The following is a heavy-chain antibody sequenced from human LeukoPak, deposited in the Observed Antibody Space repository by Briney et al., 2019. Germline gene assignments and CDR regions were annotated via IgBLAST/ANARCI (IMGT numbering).Heavy chain of an antibody. CDR2: INHSGST. Sequence: SETLSLTCAVYGGSFSGYYWSWIRQPPGKGLEWIGEINHSGSTNYNPSLKSRVTISVDTSKNQFSLKLSSVTAADTAVYYCARKRWLQYGYWGQGTLVTVPS. J-gene: IGHJ4*02. CDR3: ARKRWLQYGY. CDR1: GGSFSGYY. D-gene: IGHD5-24*01. V-gene: IGHV4-34*01.